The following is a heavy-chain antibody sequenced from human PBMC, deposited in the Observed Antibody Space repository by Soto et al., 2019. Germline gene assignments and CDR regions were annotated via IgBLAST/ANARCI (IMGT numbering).Heavy chain of an antibody. V-gene: IGHV5-10-1*01. J-gene: IGHJ6*02. CDR1: GDSFTSYW. CDR3: ARHGYDILTGYYNVLPSRYGMDV. D-gene: IGHD3-9*01. Sequence: XESLKGSCKCCGDSFTSYWISLVLQMPRKGLEWMGRIDPSDSYTNYSPSFQGHVTISADKSISTAYLQWSSLKASDTAMYYCARHGYDILTGYYNVLPSRYGMDVWGQGTTVTVSS. CDR2: IDPSDSYT.